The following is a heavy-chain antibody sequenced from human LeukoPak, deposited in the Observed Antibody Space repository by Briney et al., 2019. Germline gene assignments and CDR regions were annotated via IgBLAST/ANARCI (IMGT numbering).Heavy chain of an antibody. CDR2: VNHSGST. Sequence: SETLSLTCAVYGGSFSGYYWSWIRQPPGKGLEWIGEVNHSGSTNYNPSLKSRVTISVDTSKNKFSLKLSSVTAADTAVYYCARGKYSYGPGYWGQGTLVTVSS. D-gene: IGHD5-18*01. CDR1: GGSFSGYY. V-gene: IGHV4-34*01. CDR3: ARGKYSYGPGY. J-gene: IGHJ4*02.